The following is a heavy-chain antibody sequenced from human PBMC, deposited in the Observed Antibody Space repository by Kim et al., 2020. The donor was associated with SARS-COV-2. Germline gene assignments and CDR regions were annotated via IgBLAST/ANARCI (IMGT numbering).Heavy chain of an antibody. D-gene: IGHD2-2*01. J-gene: IGHJ6*01. CDR1: GFTFSTYE. Sequence: GGSLRLSCAASGFTFSTYEMNWVRQAPGKGLEWISYISTSGSTIYYADSVKGRFTISRDNAKSSLSLQMNSLRAENTAVYYCARSLYCSSTSCFYGMDV. V-gene: IGHV3-48*03. CDR2: ISTSGSTI. CDR3: ARSLYCSSTSCFYGMDV.